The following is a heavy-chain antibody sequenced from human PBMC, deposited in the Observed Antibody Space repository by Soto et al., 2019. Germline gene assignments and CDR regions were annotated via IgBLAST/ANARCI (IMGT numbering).Heavy chain of an antibody. J-gene: IGHJ4*02. Sequence: SVKVSCKASGYTFTSYYMNWVRQAPGQGLEWMGSIFPLTDIPDYAQNFQARLTISADKSTSTAYMELSSLTSDDTAMYFCARGPLVVLNYFESWGQGTLVTVSS. CDR3: ARGPLVVLNYFES. CDR2: IFPLTDIP. CDR1: GYTFTSYY. V-gene: IGHV1-69*04.